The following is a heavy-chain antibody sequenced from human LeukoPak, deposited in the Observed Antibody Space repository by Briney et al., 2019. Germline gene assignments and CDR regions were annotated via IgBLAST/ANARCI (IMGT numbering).Heavy chain of an antibody. CDR3: AKDGVPYYDFWSGYPLGNWFDP. CDR2: IRGSSGST. Sequence: GGSLRLSCAASGFIFSAYAMTWVRQAPGKGLEWVSTIRGSSGSTYYADSVKGRFTISSDNSKNTLYLQMNSLRAEDTAVYYCAKDGVPYYDFWSGYPLGNWFDPWGQGTLVTVSS. D-gene: IGHD3-3*01. CDR1: GFIFSAYA. J-gene: IGHJ5*02. V-gene: IGHV3-23*01.